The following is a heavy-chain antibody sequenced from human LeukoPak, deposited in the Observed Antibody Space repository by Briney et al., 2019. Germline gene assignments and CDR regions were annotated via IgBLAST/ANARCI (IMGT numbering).Heavy chain of an antibody. V-gene: IGHV3-48*03. CDR1: GFTFSSYE. D-gene: IGHD3-10*02. J-gene: IGHJ6*04. Sequence: GGSLRLSCAASGFTFSSYEMNWVRQAPGKGLEWVSYISSSGSTIYYADSVKGRFTISRDNAKNSLYLQMHSLRAEDTAVYYCAGLAITMIGGVWGRGTTVTISS. CDR3: AGLAITMIGGV. CDR2: ISSSGSTI.